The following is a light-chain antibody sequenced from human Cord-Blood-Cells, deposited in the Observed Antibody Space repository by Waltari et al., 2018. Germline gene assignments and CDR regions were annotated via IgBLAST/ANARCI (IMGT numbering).Light chain of an antibody. J-gene: IGKJ4*01. CDR3: QQRSNWRT. Sequence: EIVLTQSPATLSLSPGDRAPLSCRASQSVSSYLAWYQQKPGQAPRLLIYDASNRATGIPARFSGSGSGTDFTLTISSLEPEDFAVYYCQQRSNWRTFGGGTKVEIK. V-gene: IGKV3-11*01. CDR1: QSVSSY. CDR2: DAS.